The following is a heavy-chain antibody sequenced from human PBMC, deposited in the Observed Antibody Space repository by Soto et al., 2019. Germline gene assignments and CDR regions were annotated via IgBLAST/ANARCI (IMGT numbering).Heavy chain of an antibody. V-gene: IGHV1-69*13. CDR2: IIPIFGTA. CDR1: GGTFSSYA. J-gene: IGHJ6*02. CDR3: ARDRGSWHKYYYYGMDV. D-gene: IGHD6-13*01. Sequence: GASVKVSCKASGGTFSSYAISWVRQAPGQGLEWMGGIIPIFGTANYAQKFQGRVTITADESTSTAYMELSSLRSEDTAVYYCARDRGSWHKYYYYGMDVWGQGTTVTVSS.